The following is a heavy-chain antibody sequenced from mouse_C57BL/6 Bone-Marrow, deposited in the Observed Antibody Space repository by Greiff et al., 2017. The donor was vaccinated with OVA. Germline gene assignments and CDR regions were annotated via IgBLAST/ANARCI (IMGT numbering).Heavy chain of an antibody. CDR2: INPNYGTT. CDR3: ARVGQLRLPYFDY. D-gene: IGHD3-2*02. V-gene: IGHV1-39*01. Sequence: VHVKQSGPELVKPGASVKISCKASGYSFTDYNMNWVKQSNGKSLEWIGVINPNYGTTSYNQKFKGKATLTVDQSSSTAYMQLNSLTSEDSAVYYCARVGQLRLPYFDYWGQGTTLTVSS. CDR1: GYSFTDYN. J-gene: IGHJ2*01.